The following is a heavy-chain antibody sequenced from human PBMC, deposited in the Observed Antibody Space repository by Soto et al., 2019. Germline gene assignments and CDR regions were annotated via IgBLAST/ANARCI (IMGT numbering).Heavy chain of an antibody. Sequence: EVQLVESGGGLVKPGWSLRLSCETSVFTFSIGSMNWIRQTPGKGLEWVSAISSRSDYIYYADSVKGRFPISSANAKNSLYRQMDNLRAEDTAVYYCARDGSGWSRDYWGQGTLVTVSS. J-gene: IGHJ4*02. D-gene: IGHD6-19*01. CDR1: VFTFSIGS. CDR3: ARDGSGWSRDY. V-gene: IGHV3-21*01. CDR2: ISSRSDYI.